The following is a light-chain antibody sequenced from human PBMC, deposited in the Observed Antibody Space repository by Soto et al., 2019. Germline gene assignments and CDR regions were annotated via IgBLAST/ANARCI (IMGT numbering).Light chain of an antibody. CDR3: LDYNGAPWT. CDR1: QDLSNY. V-gene: IGKV1-27*01. Sequence: DIQMTQSPSSLSASVGDRVTITCRASQDLSNYLAWYQQKPGKVPKLLIYAASTLHSGVRSRFSGSGSGTDFTLTISGLQPEDVANYYCLDYNGAPWTFGQGTKVEIE. J-gene: IGKJ1*01. CDR2: AAS.